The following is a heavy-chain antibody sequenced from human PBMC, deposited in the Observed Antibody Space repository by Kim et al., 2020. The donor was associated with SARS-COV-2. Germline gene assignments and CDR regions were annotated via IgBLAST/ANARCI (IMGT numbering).Heavy chain of an antibody. D-gene: IGHD1-26*01. V-gene: IGHV3-30*02. J-gene: IGHJ3*02. Sequence: DSVRGRFTTARHNSKNTLYLQMHSLRAEDTAVYYCEKPGVGATPHDAFDIWGQGTMVTVSS. CDR3: EKPGVGATPHDAFDI.